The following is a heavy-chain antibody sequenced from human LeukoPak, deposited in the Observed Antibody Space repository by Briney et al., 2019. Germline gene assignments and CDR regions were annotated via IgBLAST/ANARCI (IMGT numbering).Heavy chain of an antibody. CDR3: ARAGRWEGRPHAFDI. Sequence: PSETLSLTCTVSGASVSGSPYYWGWVRQPPGKGLEWIGNIYYSGSTYYNASLESRVTISIDTSKSQFSLKLSSVTAADTALYYCARAGRWEGRPHAFDIWGQGTMVTVSS. J-gene: IGHJ3*02. CDR2: IYYSGST. CDR1: GASVSGSPYY. V-gene: IGHV4-39*07. D-gene: IGHD1-26*01.